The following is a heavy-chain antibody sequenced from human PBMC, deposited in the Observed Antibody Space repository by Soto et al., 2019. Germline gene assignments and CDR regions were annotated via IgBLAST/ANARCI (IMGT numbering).Heavy chain of an antibody. Sequence: EVQLVESGGGLVQPGGSLRLSCATSKFTFSSYWMHWVRQVPGKGLVWVSRINSDGSNTDYADSVKGRFTISRDNAKNTLYLQMNSLRAEDTAVYYCASWVGYCSGSTCSDAFDIWGQGTMVTVSS. V-gene: IGHV3-74*01. D-gene: IGHD2-15*01. CDR1: KFTFSSYW. CDR3: ASWVGYCSGSTCSDAFDI. J-gene: IGHJ3*02. CDR2: INSDGSNT.